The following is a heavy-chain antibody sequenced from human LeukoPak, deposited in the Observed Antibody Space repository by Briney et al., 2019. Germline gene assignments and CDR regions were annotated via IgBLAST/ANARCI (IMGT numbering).Heavy chain of an antibody. V-gene: IGHV7-4-1*02. CDR3: ARAPADYGGNSYFDY. CDR1: GYTFTSYY. J-gene: IGHJ4*02. Sequence: ASVKVSCKASGYTFTSYYMHWVRQAPGQGLEWMGWINTNTGNPTYAQGFTGRFVFSLDTSVSTAYLQISSLKAEDTAVYYCARAPADYGGNSYFDYWGQGTLVTVSS. D-gene: IGHD4-23*01. CDR2: INTNTGNP.